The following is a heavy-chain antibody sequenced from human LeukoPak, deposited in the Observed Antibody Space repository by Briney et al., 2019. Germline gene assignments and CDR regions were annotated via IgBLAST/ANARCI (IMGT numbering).Heavy chain of an antibody. V-gene: IGHV4-34*01. J-gene: IGHJ4*02. CDR3: ARVLPMALKYYFDY. CDR1: GGSFSGYY. Sequence: SETLSLTCAVYGGSFSGYYWSWIRQPPGKGLEWIGEINHSGSTNYNPSLKSRVTISVDTSKNQFSLKLSSVTAADTAVYYCARVLPMALKYYFDYWGQGTLVTVSS. D-gene: IGHD3-10*01. CDR2: INHSGST.